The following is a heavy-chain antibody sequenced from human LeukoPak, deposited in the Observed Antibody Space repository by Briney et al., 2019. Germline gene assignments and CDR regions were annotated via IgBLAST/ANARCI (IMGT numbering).Heavy chain of an antibody. CDR2: IHISGST. CDR1: GGSISSGSYY. Sequence: SQTLSLTCTVFGGSISSGSYYWTWIRQPAGKGLEWIGRIHISGSTGYSPSLKSRVTISLDTSKNQFSLRLSSMTAADTAVYYCTRAAKMRFLEWFPFDPWGQGTLVTVSS. D-gene: IGHD3-3*01. J-gene: IGHJ5*02. V-gene: IGHV4-61*02. CDR3: TRAAKMRFLEWFPFDP.